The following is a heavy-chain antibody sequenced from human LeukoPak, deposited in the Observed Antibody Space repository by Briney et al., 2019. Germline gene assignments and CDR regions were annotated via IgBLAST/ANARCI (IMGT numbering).Heavy chain of an antibody. D-gene: IGHD2-15*01. CDR1: GDSISSSSYY. CDR3: ARDRTVVVVVAATQAHWFDP. Sequence: SETLSLTCTVSGDSISSSSYYWGWIRQPPGKGLERIGSFSYSGSAYYNPSLKSRVTISVYTSKNQFSLKLSYVTAADTAVYYCARDRTVVVVVAATQAHWFDPWGQGTLVTVSS. CDR2: FSYSGSA. J-gene: IGHJ5*02. V-gene: IGHV4-39*07.